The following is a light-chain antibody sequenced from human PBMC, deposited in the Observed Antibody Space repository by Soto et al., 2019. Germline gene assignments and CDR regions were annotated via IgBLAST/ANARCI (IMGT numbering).Light chain of an antibody. J-gene: IGKJ4*01. CDR3: HQRGDWPT. CDR2: DTS. CDR1: QNVNYY. V-gene: IGKV3-11*01. Sequence: EIVVTQSPAILSLSPGDRATLSCRTSQNVNYYLAWYQQKPGQAPRLLIYDTSNRATGIPVRFTGSGFGTDFTLTISSLEPEDFAVYYCHQRGDWPTFGGGTKVEIK.